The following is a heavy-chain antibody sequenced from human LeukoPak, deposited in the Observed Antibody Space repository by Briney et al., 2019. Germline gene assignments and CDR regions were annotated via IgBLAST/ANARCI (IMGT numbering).Heavy chain of an antibody. CDR2: IKQDGSEK. Sequence: GGSLRLSCAASGFTFSGYWMSWVRQAPGKGLEWVANIKQDGSEKYYVDSVKGRFTISRDNAKNSLYLQMNSLRAEDTAVYYCARDPIQLWSFDYWGQGTLVTVSS. V-gene: IGHV3-7*01. CDR3: ARDPIQLWSFDY. D-gene: IGHD5-18*01. J-gene: IGHJ4*02. CDR1: GFTFSGYW.